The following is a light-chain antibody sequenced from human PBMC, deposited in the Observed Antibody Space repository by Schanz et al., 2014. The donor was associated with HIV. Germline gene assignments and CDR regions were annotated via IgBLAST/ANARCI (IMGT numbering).Light chain of an antibody. V-gene: IGLV2-8*01. Sequence: QSVLTQPPSASGSPGQSVTISCTGTSSDVGGYNYVSWYQHHPGKAPKLLISEVNKRPSGVPDRFSGSKSGNTASLTVSGLQAEDEGDYYCASWDDSLNGWVFGGGTKVTVL. CDR3: ASWDDSLNGWV. CDR1: SSDVGGYNY. J-gene: IGLJ3*02. CDR2: EVN.